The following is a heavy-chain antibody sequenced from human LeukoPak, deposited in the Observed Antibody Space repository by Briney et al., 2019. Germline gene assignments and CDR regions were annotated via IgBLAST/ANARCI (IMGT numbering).Heavy chain of an antibody. Sequence: GGSLRLSCAASRFTFSRYWMTWVRQAPGKGLEWVANIKQDGSEKYYVESVRGRFTISRDNAKNSLYLHVNSLRAEDTAVYYCAKALYYFDYWGQGTLVTVSS. CDR2: IKQDGSEK. V-gene: IGHV3-7*01. J-gene: IGHJ4*02. CDR1: RFTFSRYW. CDR3: AKALYYFDY.